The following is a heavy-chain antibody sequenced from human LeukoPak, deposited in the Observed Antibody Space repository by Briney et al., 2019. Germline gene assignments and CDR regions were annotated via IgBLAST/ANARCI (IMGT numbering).Heavy chain of an antibody. CDR1: GFIFSDHY. Sequence: PGGSLRLSCAASGFIFSDHYMDWVRQAPGKGLEWASYISSSSSTIYYADSVKGRFTISRDNAKNSLYLQMNSLRAEDTAVYYCASLPVTKETGDYWGQGTLVTVSS. J-gene: IGHJ4*02. CDR2: ISSSSSTI. CDR3: ASLPVTKETGDY. V-gene: IGHV3-48*01. D-gene: IGHD4-11*01.